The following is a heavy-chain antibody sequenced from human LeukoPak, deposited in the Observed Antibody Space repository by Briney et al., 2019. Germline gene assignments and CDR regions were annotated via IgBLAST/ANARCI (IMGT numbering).Heavy chain of an antibody. J-gene: IGHJ4*02. CDR3: ARGRGDFWSGYAPPAYYFDY. V-gene: IGHV3-7*02. Sequence: SCKASGYTFTSYGISWVRQAPGQGLEWMANIKQDGSEKYYVDSVKGRFTISRDNAKNSLYLQMNSLRAEDTAVYYCARGRGDFWSGYAPPAYYFDYWGQGTLVTVSS. CDR2: IKQDGSEK. D-gene: IGHD3-3*01. CDR1: GYTFTSYG.